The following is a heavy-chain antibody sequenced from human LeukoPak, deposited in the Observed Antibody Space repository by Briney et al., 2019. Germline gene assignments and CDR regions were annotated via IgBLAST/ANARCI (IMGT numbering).Heavy chain of an antibody. Sequence: SETLSLTCTVSGGSISSYYWSWIRQPPGKGLEWIGYIYYSANTNYNPSLKSRVTISVDTSKNQFSLKLSSVTAADTAVYYCARGPTVVIRHFDYWGQGTLVTVSS. CDR2: IYYSANT. CDR1: GGSISSYY. V-gene: IGHV4-59*01. D-gene: IGHD4-23*01. J-gene: IGHJ4*02. CDR3: ARGPTVVIRHFDY.